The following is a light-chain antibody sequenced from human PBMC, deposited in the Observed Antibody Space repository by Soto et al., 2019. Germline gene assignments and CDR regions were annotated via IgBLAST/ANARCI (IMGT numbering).Light chain of an antibody. Sequence: QAVVTQEPSLTVSPGGTVILTCASSTGAVTSGYYPSWLQQKPGQAPRALIYNTYNIHSWTPARFSGSLLGGKAALTVSGVQPEDEADYYCLLYDAGAQVFGGGTKLTVL. CDR3: LLYDAGAQV. CDR1: TGAVTSGYY. CDR2: NTY. V-gene: IGLV7-43*01. J-gene: IGLJ2*01.